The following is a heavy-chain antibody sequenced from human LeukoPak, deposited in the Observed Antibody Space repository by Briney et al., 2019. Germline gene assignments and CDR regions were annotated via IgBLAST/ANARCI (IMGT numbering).Heavy chain of an antibody. D-gene: IGHD5-24*01. CDR1: GYTFTGYY. J-gene: IGHJ6*03. V-gene: IGHV1-2*02. CDR2: INPNSGGT. CDR3: ARGSQQRGWLPDYYYYYYMDV. Sequence: RASVKVSCKASGYTFTGYYMHWVRQAPGQGLEWMGWINPNSGGTNYAQKFQGRVTMTRDTSISTAYMELSRLRSDDTAVYYCARGSQQRGWLPDYYYYYYMDVWGKGTTVTVSS.